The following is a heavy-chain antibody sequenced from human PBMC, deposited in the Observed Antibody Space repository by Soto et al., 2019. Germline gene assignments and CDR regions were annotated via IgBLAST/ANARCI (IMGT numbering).Heavy chain of an antibody. V-gene: IGHV4-59*01. J-gene: IGHJ4*02. CDR1: GGSISSYY. Sequence: SETLSLTCTVSGGSISSYYWSWIRQPPGKGLEWIGYIYYSGSTNYNPSLKSRVTISVDTTKNQFSLKLSSVTAADTAVYYCARDYGSGSYSSAYFDYWGQGTLVTVS. CDR3: ARDYGSGSYSSAYFDY. CDR2: IYYSGST. D-gene: IGHD3-10*01.